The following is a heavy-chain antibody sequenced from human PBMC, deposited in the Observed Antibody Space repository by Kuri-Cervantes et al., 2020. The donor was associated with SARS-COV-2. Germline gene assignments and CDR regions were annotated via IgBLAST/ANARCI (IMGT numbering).Heavy chain of an antibody. J-gene: IGHJ4*02. CDR3: ARAPYESSGSPFDS. V-gene: IGHV4-39*07. CDR2: IHYSGST. CDR1: GGSISGSSFY. D-gene: IGHD3-22*01. Sequence: SETLSLTCTVSGGSISGSSFYWGWIRQPPGKGLEWTGCIHYSGSTSYNPSLKNRVTISVDTSKNQFSLKLSSVTAADTAVYYCARAPYESSGSPFDSWGQGTLVTVSS.